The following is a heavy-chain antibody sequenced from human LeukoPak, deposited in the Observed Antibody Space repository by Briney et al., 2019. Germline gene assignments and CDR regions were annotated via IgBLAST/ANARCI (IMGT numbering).Heavy chain of an antibody. CDR3: ARGFAWSIYNRFDP. V-gene: IGHV3-64*01. Sequence: PGGSLRLSCAASGFTFSSYAMHWVRQAPGKGLEYVSAISSIGGSTYYANSVKGRLTISRDNSKNTLYLQMGSLRAEDLAVYYCARGFAWSIYNRFDPWGQGILVTVSS. CDR1: GFTFSSYA. D-gene: IGHD3-9*01. CDR2: ISSIGGST. J-gene: IGHJ5*02.